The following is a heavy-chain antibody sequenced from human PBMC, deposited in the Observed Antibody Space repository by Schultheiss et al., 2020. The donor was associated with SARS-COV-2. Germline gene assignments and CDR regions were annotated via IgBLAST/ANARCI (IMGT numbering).Heavy chain of an antibody. CDR1: GFTFSSYG. J-gene: IGHJ6*03. D-gene: IGHD3-3*01. V-gene: IGHV3-30*12. CDR3: ARVAFTIFGVVSAPSYMDV. Sequence: GGSLRLSCAASGFTFSSYGMHWVRQAPGKGLEWVAVISYDGSNKYYADSVKGRFTISRDNAKNTLYLQMNSLRAEDTAVYYCARVAFTIFGVVSAPSYMDVWGKGTTVTVSS. CDR2: ISYDGSNK.